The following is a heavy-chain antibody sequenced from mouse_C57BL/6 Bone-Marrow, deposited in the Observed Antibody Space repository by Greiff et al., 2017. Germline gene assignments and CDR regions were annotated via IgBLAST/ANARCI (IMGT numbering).Heavy chain of an antibody. CDR1: GFTFSDYG. CDR2: ISNLAYSI. V-gene: IGHV5-15*01. CDR3: ARRRWYFDV. J-gene: IGHJ1*03. Sequence: EVMLVESGGGLVQPGGSLKLSCAASGFTFSDYGMAWVRQAPRQGPEWVAFISNLAYSIYYADTVTGRFTISRENTKNTLYLEMSSLRSEDTAMYYCARRRWYFDVWGTGTTVTVSS.